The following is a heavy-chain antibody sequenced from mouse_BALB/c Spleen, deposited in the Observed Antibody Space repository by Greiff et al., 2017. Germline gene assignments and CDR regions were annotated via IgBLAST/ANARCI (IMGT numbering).Heavy chain of an antibody. CDR3: ARREYDGYYLFAY. V-gene: IGHV5-6*01. Sequence: EVQLVESGGDLVKPGGSLKLSCAASGFTFSSYGMSWVRQTPDKRLEWVATISSGGSYTYYPDSVKGRFTISRDNAKNTLYLQMSSLKSEDTAMYYCARREYDGYYLFAYWGQGTLVTVSA. CDR1: GFTFSSYG. D-gene: IGHD2-3*01. CDR2: ISSGGSYT. J-gene: IGHJ3*01.